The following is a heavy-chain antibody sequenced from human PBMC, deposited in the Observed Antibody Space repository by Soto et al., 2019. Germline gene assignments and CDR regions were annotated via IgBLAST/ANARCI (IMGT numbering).Heavy chain of an antibody. J-gene: IGHJ4*02. CDR3: AREAGVRFPLDS. Sequence: PSETLSLTCTVSGGSISSYYWSWIRQPPGKGLEWIGYIYYSGNTNYNPSLKSRVTISVDTSKNQFSLKLSSVTAADTAMYYCAREAGVRFPLDSWGPGTMVAVYS. CDR2: IYYSGNT. V-gene: IGHV4-59*01. CDR1: GGSISSYY. D-gene: IGHD3-3*01.